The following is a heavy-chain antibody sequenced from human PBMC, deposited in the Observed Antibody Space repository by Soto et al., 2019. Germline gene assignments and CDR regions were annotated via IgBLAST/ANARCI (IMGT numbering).Heavy chain of an antibody. Sequence: QVQLQESGPGLVKPSETLSLTCTVSGGSVSSECHYWSWIRQTPGKGLEWIGYIYYPGSTNYNPSLKGRVTMSVDTSRDQVSLRLRSVTRADTAVYYCARDQYDFRSGSYYYAMEVWGQGTKVTVSS. J-gene: IGHJ6*02. V-gene: IGHV4-61*01. D-gene: IGHD3-3*01. CDR1: GGSVSSECHY. CDR2: IYYPGST. CDR3: ARDQYDFRSGSYYYAMEV.